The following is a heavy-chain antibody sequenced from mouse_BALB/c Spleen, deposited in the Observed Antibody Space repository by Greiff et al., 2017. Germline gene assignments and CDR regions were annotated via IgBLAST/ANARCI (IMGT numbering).Heavy chain of an antibody. J-gene: IGHJ2*01. D-gene: IGHD1-2*01. V-gene: IGHV1-7*01. CDR2: INPSTGYT. CDR3: ARQNSLLRLREPYFDY. Sequence: QVQLQQSGAELVKPGASVKLSCKASGYTFTSYWMHWVKQRPGQGLEWIGYINPSTGYTEYNQKFKDKATLTADKSSSTAYMQLSSLTSEDSAVYYCARQNSLLRLREPYFDYWGQGTTLTVSS. CDR1: GYTFTSYW.